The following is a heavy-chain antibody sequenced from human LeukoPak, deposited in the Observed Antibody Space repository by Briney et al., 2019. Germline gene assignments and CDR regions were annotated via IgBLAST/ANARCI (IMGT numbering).Heavy chain of an antibody. CDR1: GFTFSSYG. V-gene: IGHV3-33*01. CDR2: IWYDGSNK. J-gene: IGHJ6*02. D-gene: IGHD1-26*01. Sequence: GGSLRLSCAASGFTFSSYGMHWVSQAPGKGLEWVAVIWYDGSNKYYADSVKGRFTISRDNSKNTLYLQMNSLRAEDTAVYYCARDATTLGATIGMDVWGQGTTVTVSS. CDR3: ARDATTLGATIGMDV.